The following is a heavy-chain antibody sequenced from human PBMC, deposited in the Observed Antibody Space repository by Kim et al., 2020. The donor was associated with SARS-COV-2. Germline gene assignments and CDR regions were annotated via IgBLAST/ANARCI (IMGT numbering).Heavy chain of an antibody. D-gene: IGHD3-10*01. CDR1: GFTFSSCA. Sequence: GGSLRLSCAASGFTFSSCAMHWVRQAPGKGLEWVAVISYDGSNKNYADSVKGRFTISRDNSKNTLYLQMNSLRAEDTALYYCARDPCSRLRGLTYAYYGIGVWGPGTTVTVSS. CDR2: ISYDGSNK. CDR3: ARDPCSRLRGLTYAYYGIGV. V-gene: IGHV3-30-3*01. J-gene: IGHJ6*02.